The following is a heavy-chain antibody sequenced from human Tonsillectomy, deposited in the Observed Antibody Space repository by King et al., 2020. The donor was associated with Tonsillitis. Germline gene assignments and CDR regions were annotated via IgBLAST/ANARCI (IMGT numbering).Heavy chain of an antibody. Sequence: VQLVESGGGLVQPGGSLRLSCAASTITSNTYSLNWVRQAPGKGLEWVSYISSSSSAKYYADSVKGRFTISRDNAKNSLYLQRNSLRDEDTAVYYCARGRDGSYSAFEIWGQGTMVTVSS. CDR2: ISSSSSAK. CDR1: TITSNTYS. J-gene: IGHJ3*02. V-gene: IGHV3-48*02. CDR3: ARGRDGSYSAFEI. D-gene: IGHD3-10*01.